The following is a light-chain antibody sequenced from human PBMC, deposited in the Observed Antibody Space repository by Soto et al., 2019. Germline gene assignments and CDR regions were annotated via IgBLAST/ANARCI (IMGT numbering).Light chain of an antibody. CDR1: QSISTN. J-gene: IGKJ2*01. CDR3: LQYNNRPPYT. Sequence: ETVMTQSPASLSVSPGERVTLSCRASQSISTNLAWYQQRPGQAPRLLIFGASRRATVIPARFSGSGSYTEFTLTISSLQSEDFAVYYCLQYNNRPPYTFGQGTRLEI. CDR2: GAS. V-gene: IGKV3-15*01.